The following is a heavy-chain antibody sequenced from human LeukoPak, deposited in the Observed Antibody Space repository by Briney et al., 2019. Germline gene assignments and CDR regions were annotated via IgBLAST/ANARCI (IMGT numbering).Heavy chain of an antibody. D-gene: IGHD6-6*01. CDR2: ISGSGGST. V-gene: IGHV3-23*01. J-gene: IGHJ4*02. CDR3: AEDHSGIAARREIYYFDY. Sequence: PGGSLRLSCAASGFTFSSYAMSWVRQAPGKGLEWVSAISGSGGSTYYADSVKGRFTISRDNSKNTLYLQMNSLRAEDTAVYYCAEDHSGIAARREIYYFDYWGQGTLVTVSS. CDR1: GFTFSSYA.